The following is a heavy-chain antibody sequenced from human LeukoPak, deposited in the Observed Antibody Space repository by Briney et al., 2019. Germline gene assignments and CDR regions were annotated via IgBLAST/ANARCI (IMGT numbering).Heavy chain of an antibody. Sequence: GGSVTLSCAASGFTFNSYGMSWVRQAPRKGLEWISYISTSTTTIYYANSVKGRFTISRDNAKKSLYLQMNSLRVEDTGVYYCASWGEGALDNWGQGTLVTVSS. CDR3: ASWGEGALDN. D-gene: IGHD1-26*01. CDR1: GFTFNSYG. CDR2: ISTSTTTI. V-gene: IGHV3-48*01. J-gene: IGHJ4*02.